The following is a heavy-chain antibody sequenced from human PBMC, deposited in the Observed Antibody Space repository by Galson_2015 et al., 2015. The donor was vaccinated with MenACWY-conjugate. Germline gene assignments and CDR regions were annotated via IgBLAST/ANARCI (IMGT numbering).Heavy chain of an antibody. CDR2: ITPTNDNT. CDR3: ARDHDFVWGTYPFDF. J-gene: IGHJ4*02. D-gene: IGHD3-16*02. CDR1: GYLFTRYG. Sequence: SVKVSCKASGYLFTRYGISWVRQAPGQGLEWMGWITPTNDNTHYAQRFQGRVTITTDTSTSTAYMELRSLRSDDTAVYFCARDHDFVWGTYPFDFWGQGTLVTVSS. V-gene: IGHV1-18*01.